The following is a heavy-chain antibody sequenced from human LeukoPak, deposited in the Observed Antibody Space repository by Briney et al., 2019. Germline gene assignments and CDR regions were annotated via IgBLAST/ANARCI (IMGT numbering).Heavy chain of an antibody. V-gene: IGHV3-23*01. CDR3: ARRAYYDSSGYDPFDY. J-gene: IGHJ4*02. CDR2: ISGTGGST. D-gene: IGHD3-22*01. CDR1: GFTFSSYA. Sequence: PGGSLRLSCAASGFTFSSYAMSWVRQAPGKGLEWVSGISGTGGSTYYADSVKGRFTISRDNAKNSLYLQMNSLRAEDTAVYYCARRAYYDSSGYDPFDYWGQGTLVTVSS.